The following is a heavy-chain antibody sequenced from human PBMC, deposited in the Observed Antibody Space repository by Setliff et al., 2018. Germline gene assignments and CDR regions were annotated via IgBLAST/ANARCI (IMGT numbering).Heavy chain of an antibody. CDR1: GYTFTSYY. CDR3: VRERRGGHFDY. CDR2: IIPSTGNT. V-gene: IGHV1-46*01. J-gene: IGHJ4*02. Sequence: ASVKVSCKASGYTFTSYYMHWVRQAPGQGLEWMTMIIPSTGNTNYAQKFQGRVTMTADTSTNTVYMDLSSLGSEDTAVYYCVRERRGGHFDYWGQGTLVTVSS.